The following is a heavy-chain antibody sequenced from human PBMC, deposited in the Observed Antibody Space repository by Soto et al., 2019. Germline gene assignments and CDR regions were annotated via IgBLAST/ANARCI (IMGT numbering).Heavy chain of an antibody. V-gene: IGHV4-4*07. CDR3: ARDLGYFDSGSSANNYYYGMDV. J-gene: IGHJ6*02. CDR2: IYTSGST. CDR1: GGSISSFY. D-gene: IGHD3-10*01. Sequence: PSETLSLTCTVSGGSISSFYWSWIGQPAGKGLEWIGRIYTSGSTNYNPSLKSRVTMSVDTSKNQFSLKLTSVTAADTAVYHCARDLGYFDSGSSANNYYYGMDVWGRGTTVTVS.